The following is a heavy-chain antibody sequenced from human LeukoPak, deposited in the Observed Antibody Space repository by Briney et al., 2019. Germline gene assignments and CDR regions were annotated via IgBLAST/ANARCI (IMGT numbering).Heavy chain of an antibody. CDR3: AREVRDGYNNFDY. CDR1: GYTFTRYA. V-gene: IGHV7-4-1*02. CDR2: INTNTANP. Sequence: VASVKVSCKTSGYTFTRYALNWVRQAPGQGLEWMGWINTNTANPTYAQGFTGRFVFSLDTSVSTAYLQITSLQAEDTAVYYCAREVRDGYNNFDYWGQGTLVTVSS. D-gene: IGHD5-24*01. J-gene: IGHJ4*02.